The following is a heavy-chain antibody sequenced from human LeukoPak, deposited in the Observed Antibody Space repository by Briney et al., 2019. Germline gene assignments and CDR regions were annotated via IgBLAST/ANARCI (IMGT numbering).Heavy chain of an antibody. V-gene: IGHV1-2*02. CDR2: INPNIGDT. D-gene: IGHD6-13*01. CDR3: ARVSIAAAGRADAFDI. J-gene: IGHJ3*02. CDR1: GYTFTGHY. Sequence: ASVKVSCKASGYTFTGHYLHWVRQAPGQGLEWMGWINPNIGDTNYAQKIQGRVTMTRDTSISTAYMELSSLRSEDTAVYYCARVSIAAAGRADAFDIWGQGTMVTVSS.